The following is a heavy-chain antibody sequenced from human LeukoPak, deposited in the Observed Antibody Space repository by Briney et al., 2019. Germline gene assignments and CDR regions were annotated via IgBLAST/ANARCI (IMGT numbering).Heavy chain of an antibody. Sequence: GRSLRLSCAASGFILSGYWMSWVRQAPGKGPEWVANIKEDGSRRYYSESVRGRFTISRDNSENSLYLQMNSLRAEDTAVYYCATHWRGRWGQGTLVTVSS. CDR1: GFILSGYW. CDR3: ATHWRGR. D-gene: IGHD1-1*01. V-gene: IGHV3-7*03. CDR2: IKEDGSRR. J-gene: IGHJ4*02.